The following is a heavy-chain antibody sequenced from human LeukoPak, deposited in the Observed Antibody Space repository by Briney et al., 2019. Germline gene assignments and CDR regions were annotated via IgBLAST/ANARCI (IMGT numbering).Heavy chain of an antibody. Sequence: SVKVSYKASGGTFSSYAISWVRQAPGQGLEWMGGIIPIFGTANYAQKFQGRVTITTDESTSTAYMELSSLRSEDTAVYYCARDTASYSSSYQGYNWFDPWGQGTLVTVSS. CDR1: GGTFSSYA. D-gene: IGHD6-6*01. CDR3: ARDTASYSSSYQGYNWFDP. V-gene: IGHV1-69*05. CDR2: IIPIFGTA. J-gene: IGHJ5*02.